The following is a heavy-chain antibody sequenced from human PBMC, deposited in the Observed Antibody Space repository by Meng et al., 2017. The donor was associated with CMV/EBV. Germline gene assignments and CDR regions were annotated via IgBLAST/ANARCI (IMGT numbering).Heavy chain of an antibody. V-gene: IGHV4-31*03. CDR2: IYYSGST. D-gene: IGHD1-26*01. CDR1: GGSISSGCYY. CDR3: ARASGSLISFDY. J-gene: IGHJ4*02. Sequence: TLSLTCTVSGGSISSGCYYCSWIRQHPGKGLEWIGYIYYSGSTYYNPSLKSRVTISVDTSKNQFSLKLSSVTAADTAVYYCARASGSLISFDYWGQGTLVTVSS.